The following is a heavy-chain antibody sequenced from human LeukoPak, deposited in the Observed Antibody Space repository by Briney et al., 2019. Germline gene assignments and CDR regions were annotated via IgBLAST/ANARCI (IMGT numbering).Heavy chain of an antibody. CDR2: ISYDGSNK. V-gene: IGHV3-30*04. CDR1: GFNFSSYA. CDR3: AIDRWFGELCSYYFDY. Sequence: GRSLRLSCAPSGFNFSSYAMQWVRPAPGKGMEWVAVISYDGSNKYYADSVKGRFTISRDNSKNTLYLQVNSLRAGDTAVYYCAIDRWFGELCSYYFDYWGQGTLVTVSS. D-gene: IGHD3-10*01. J-gene: IGHJ4*02.